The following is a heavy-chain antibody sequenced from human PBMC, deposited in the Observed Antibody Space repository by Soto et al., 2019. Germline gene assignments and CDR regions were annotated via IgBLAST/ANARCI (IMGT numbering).Heavy chain of an antibody. CDR2: ISSSGTTI. CDR3: VRFGGAAAGPGDY. Sequence: GGSLRLSCVASEFPFSSYEMNLVRQAPGKGLEWVSYISSSGTTIYYTDSVKGRFTISRDNAKKSLYLQMNSLRAEDTAVYYCVRFGGAAAGPGDYWAPGTLVTVXS. J-gene: IGHJ4*01. D-gene: IGHD6-13*01. CDR1: EFPFSSYE. V-gene: IGHV3-48*03.